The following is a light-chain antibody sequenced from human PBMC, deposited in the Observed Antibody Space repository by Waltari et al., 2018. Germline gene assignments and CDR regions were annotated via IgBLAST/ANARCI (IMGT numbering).Light chain of an antibody. J-gene: IGKJ1*01. V-gene: IGKV3-11*01. CDR2: DAT. Sequence: LSSRASQSVSIYLVWYRQKTGQPPRLLINDATKRATGIPARFSGSGSGTDFTLTISSLEPEDFAVYYCQQRSKWPWTSGQGTKVEF. CDR3: QQRSKWPWT. CDR1: QSVSIY.